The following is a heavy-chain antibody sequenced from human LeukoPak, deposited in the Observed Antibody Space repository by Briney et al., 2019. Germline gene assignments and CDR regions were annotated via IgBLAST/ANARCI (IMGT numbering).Heavy chain of an antibody. J-gene: IGHJ5*02. CDR3: ARDTAMLWFDP. CDR2: ISASGSI. CDR1: GGSISSHY. D-gene: IGHD2-2*01. Sequence: AETLSLTCTVSGGSISSHYWSWIRQPAGKGLEWIGRISASGSINYNPSLKSRVTMSVDTSKNQFSLKVNSVTAADTAVYYCARDTAMLWFDPWGQGILVTVSS. V-gene: IGHV4-4*07.